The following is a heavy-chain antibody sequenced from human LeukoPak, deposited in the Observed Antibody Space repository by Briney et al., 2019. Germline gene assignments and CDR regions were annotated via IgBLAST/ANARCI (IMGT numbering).Heavy chain of an antibody. V-gene: IGHV3-30*02. CDR2: IRYDGSNK. Sequence: GGPLRLSCAASGFTFSSYGMRWVRQAPGKGLEWVAFIRYDGSNKYYADSVKGRFTISRDNSKNTLYLQMNSLRAEDTAVYYCAKDITVEMATITRFDYWGQGTLVTVSS. CDR3: AKDITVEMATITRFDY. J-gene: IGHJ4*02. D-gene: IGHD5-24*01. CDR1: GFTFSSYG.